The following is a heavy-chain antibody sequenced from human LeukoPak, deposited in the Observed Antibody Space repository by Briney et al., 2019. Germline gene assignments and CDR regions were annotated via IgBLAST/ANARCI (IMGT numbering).Heavy chain of an antibody. CDR3: ARVLVTMVRGVMAYFDY. J-gene: IGHJ4*02. CDR1: GYTFTGYY. Sequence: ASVNLSCTASGYTFTGYYMHWVRQAPGQGLEWMGWINPNSGGTNYAQKFQGRVTMTRDTSISTAYMELSRLRSDDTAVYYCARVLVTMVRGVMAYFDYWGQGTLVTVSS. D-gene: IGHD3-10*01. CDR2: INPNSGGT. V-gene: IGHV1-2*02.